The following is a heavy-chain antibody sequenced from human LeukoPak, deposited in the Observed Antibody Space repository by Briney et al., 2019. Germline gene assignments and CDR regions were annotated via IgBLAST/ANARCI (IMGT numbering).Heavy chain of an antibody. CDR2: INPNSGGT. D-gene: IGHD3-3*01. V-gene: IGHV1-2*06. J-gene: IGHJ4*02. CDR1: GYTFTGYY. Sequence: ASVKVSCKASGYTFTGYYMHWVRQAPGQGLEWMGRINPNSGGTNYAQKFQGRVTITADESTSTAYMELSSLRSEDTAVYYCARAVGYDFWSGYYFDYWGQGTLVTVSS. CDR3: ARAVGYDFWSGYYFDY.